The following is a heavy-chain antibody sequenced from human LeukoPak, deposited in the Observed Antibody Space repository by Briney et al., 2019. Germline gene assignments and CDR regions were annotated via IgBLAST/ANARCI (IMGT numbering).Heavy chain of an antibody. J-gene: IGHJ6*03. D-gene: IGHD4-17*01. CDR2: TYYRSKWYN. Sequence: RSQTLSLTCAISGDSVSSNSAAWNWIRQSPSRGLEWLGRTYYRSKWYNDYAVSVKSRITINPDTSKNQFSLKLSSVTAADTAVYYCARAGLSGDYADWGSLYYYYYMDVWGKGTTVTVSS. V-gene: IGHV6-1*01. CDR1: GDSVSSNSAA. CDR3: ARAGLSGDYADWGSLYYYYYMDV.